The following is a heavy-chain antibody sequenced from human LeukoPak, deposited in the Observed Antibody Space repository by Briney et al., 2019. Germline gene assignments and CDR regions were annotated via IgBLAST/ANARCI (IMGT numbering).Heavy chain of an antibody. Sequence: ASVKVSCKASGYYFSNYGISWVRQAPGQGPEWMGWISVYNGNTKYAQKFQGRVTMTTDTSTSTAYMELRSLRSDDTAVYYCTRSDHYYGSGSSPNWFVPWGQGTLVTVSS. V-gene: IGHV1-18*01. CDR2: ISVYNGNT. D-gene: IGHD3-10*01. J-gene: IGHJ5*02. CDR1: GYYFSNYG. CDR3: TRSDHYYGSGSSPNWFVP.